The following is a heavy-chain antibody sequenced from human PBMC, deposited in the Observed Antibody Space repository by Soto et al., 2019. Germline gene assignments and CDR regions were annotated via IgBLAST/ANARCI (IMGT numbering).Heavy chain of an antibody. D-gene: IGHD5-18*01. CDR2: IYHSGST. Sequence: QVQLQESGPGLVEPSQTLSLTCIVSGGSISSNGYYWNWIRQHPGKGLEWIGYIYHSGSTYYNPSLKSRATISLDTSKNRFSLNLSSVTVADTAMYYCARDGGTAMVLDPWGQGILVTVSS. V-gene: IGHV4-31*03. J-gene: IGHJ5*02. CDR1: GGSISSNGYY. CDR3: ARDGGTAMVLDP.